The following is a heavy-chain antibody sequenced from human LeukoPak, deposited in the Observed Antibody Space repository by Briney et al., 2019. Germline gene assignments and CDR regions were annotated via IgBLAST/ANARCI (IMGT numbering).Heavy chain of an antibody. Sequence: SETLSLTCAVSGGSISSGGYSWSWIRQPPGKGLEWIGYIYHSGSTYYNPPLKSRVTISVDRSKNQFSLKLSSVTAADTAVYYCARGGRDYYDSSGKGDDAFDIWGQGTMVTVSS. CDR2: IYHSGST. CDR3: ARGGRDYYDSSGKGDDAFDI. CDR1: GGSISSGGYS. V-gene: IGHV4-30-2*01. J-gene: IGHJ3*02. D-gene: IGHD3-22*01.